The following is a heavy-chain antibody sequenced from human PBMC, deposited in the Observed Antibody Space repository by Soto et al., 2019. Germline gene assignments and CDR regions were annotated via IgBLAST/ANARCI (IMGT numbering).Heavy chain of an antibody. Sequence: QVQLQESGPGLVKPSETLSLTCTVSGGSVSSGSYYWSWIRQPPGKGLEWIGYIYYSGSTNYNPSLKSRVTISVDTSKNQFSLKLSSVTAADTAVYYCARNPNCISTSCYGWFDPWGQGTLVTVSS. J-gene: IGHJ5*02. CDR3: ARNPNCISTSCYGWFDP. D-gene: IGHD2-2*01. CDR1: GGSVSSGSYY. CDR2: IYYSGST. V-gene: IGHV4-61*01.